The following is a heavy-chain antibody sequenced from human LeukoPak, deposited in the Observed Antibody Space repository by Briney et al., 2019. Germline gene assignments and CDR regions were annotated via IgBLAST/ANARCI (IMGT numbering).Heavy chain of an antibody. Sequence: SVKVSCKASGGTFSSYAISWVRQSPGQGLEWMGRIIPIFGIANYAQKFQGRVTITADKSTSTAYMELSSLRSEDTAVYYCARAGAYCGGDCYQYYFDYWGQGTLVTVSS. J-gene: IGHJ4*02. CDR2: IIPIFGIA. D-gene: IGHD2-21*02. CDR1: GGTFSSYA. V-gene: IGHV1-69*04. CDR3: ARAGAYCGGDCYQYYFDY.